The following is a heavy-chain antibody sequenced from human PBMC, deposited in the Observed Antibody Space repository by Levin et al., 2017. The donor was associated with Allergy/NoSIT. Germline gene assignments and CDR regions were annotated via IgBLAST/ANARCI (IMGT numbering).Heavy chain of an antibody. V-gene: IGHV2-26*01. CDR3: ARIPNYYDSSAYNNFLPWAFDI. CDR2: IFSNDEK. D-gene: IGHD3-22*01. CDR1: GFSLSNARMG. J-gene: IGHJ3*02. Sequence: SGPTLVKPTETLTLTCTVSGFSLSNARMGVSWIRQPPGKALEWLAHIFSNDEKSYSTSLKSRLSISKDPSKSQVVLTMTNVDPVDTATYYCARIPNYYDSSAYNNFLPWAFDIWGQGTMVTVSS.